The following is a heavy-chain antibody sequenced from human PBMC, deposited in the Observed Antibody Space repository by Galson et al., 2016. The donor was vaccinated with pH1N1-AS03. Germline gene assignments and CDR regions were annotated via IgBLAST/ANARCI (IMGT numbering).Heavy chain of an antibody. CDR3: AKPGTENPEVSTGLFDS. D-gene: IGHD5/OR15-5a*01. J-gene: IGHJ4*02. CDR1: GFTFSTYW. Sequence: SLRLSCATSGFTFSTYWMDWVRQAPGKGLEWVANIREDGSEKYYVDSVKGRFTISRDNAKNSLYLQMNSRRSEDTAVYYCAKPGTENPEVSTGLFDSWGQGTVVAVSS. CDR2: IREDGSEK. V-gene: IGHV3-7*01.